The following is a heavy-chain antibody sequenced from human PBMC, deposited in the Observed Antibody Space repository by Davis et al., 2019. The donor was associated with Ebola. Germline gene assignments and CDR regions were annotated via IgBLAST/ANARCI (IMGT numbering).Heavy chain of an antibody. V-gene: IGHV3-23*01. CDR3: AKDRGYNYGYLPYYFDY. D-gene: IGHD5-18*01. J-gene: IGHJ4*02. Sequence: GGSLRLSCAASGFTFSSYSMNWVRQAPGKGLEWVSGISGSGGSTYYADSVKGRFTISRDNSKNMLYLQMKSLRAADTAVYYCAKDRGYNYGYLPYYFDYWGQGALVTVSS. CDR1: GFTFSSYS. CDR2: ISGSGGST.